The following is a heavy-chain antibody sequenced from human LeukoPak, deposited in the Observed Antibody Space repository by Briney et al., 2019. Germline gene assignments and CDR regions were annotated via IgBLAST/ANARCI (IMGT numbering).Heavy chain of an antibody. CDR1: GGSISSGGYS. CDR3: ARARDGRWHDAFDI. D-gene: IGHD4-23*01. J-gene: IGHJ3*02. Sequence: PSETLSLTCAVSGGSISSGGYSWSWIRQPPGKGVEWIGYIYHSGSTYYNPSLKSRVTISVDRSKNQFSLKLSSVTAADTAVYYCARARDGRWHDAFDIWGQGTMVTVSS. CDR2: IYHSGST. V-gene: IGHV4-30-2*01.